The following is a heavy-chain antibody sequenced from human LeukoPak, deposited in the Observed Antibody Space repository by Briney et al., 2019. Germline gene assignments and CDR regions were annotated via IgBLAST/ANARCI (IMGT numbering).Heavy chain of an antibody. CDR3: ARGIGSSSILDF. Sequence: PGGSLRLSCAASGFTFTDYYMSWLRQAPGKGLECISYITVGGGVTYYADSVKGRFTVSRDSAKNSQSLHMDSLRVEDTAVYYCARGIGSSSILDFWGQGTLVTVSS. D-gene: IGHD6-6*01. CDR2: ITVGGGVT. J-gene: IGHJ4*02. V-gene: IGHV3-11*01. CDR1: GFTFTDYY.